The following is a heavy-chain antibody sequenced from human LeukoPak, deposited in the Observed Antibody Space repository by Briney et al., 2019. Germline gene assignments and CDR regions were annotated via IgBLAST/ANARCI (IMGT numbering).Heavy chain of an antibody. CDR2: IYYSGST. J-gene: IGHJ5*02. D-gene: IGHD3-10*01. CDR3: ARGRGYMVRGVIVPPTAFDP. Sequence: LRLSCAASGFTFSSYAMSWIRQHPGKGLEWIGYIYYSGSTYYNPSLKSRVTISVDTSKNQFSLKLSSVTAADTAVYYCARGRGYMVRGVIVPPTAFDPWGQGTLVTVSS. V-gene: IGHV4-31*02. CDR1: GFTFSSYA.